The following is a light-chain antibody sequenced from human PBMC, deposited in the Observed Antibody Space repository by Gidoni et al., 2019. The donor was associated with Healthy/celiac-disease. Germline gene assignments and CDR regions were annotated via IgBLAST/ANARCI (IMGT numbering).Light chain of an antibody. CDR3: SSYTSSSTLVV. Sequence: QSALTQPDSVSGSPGQSITISCPGTSSDVGGYTYVSWYQQHPGKAPMLMIYDVSNRPSGVSHLFSGSKSGTTASLTISGLQAEDESDYYCSSYTSSSTLVVFGGGTKLTVL. CDR2: DVS. CDR1: SSDVGGYTY. V-gene: IGLV2-14*01. J-gene: IGLJ2*01.